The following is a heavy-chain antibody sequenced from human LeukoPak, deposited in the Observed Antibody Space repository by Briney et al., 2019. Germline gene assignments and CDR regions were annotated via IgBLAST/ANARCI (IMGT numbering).Heavy chain of an antibody. Sequence: ASVKVSCKASGYTFTNYAMNWVRQAPGQGLEWMGWINTNTGNPTYAQGFTGRFVFSLDASVSTAYLQIRRLEAEDTAVYYCARVPFVVMGDTGNWFDPWGQGTLVTVSS. V-gene: IGHV7-4-1*01. J-gene: IGHJ5*02. CDR2: INTNTGNP. D-gene: IGHD2-8*01. CDR3: ARVPFVVMGDTGNWFDP. CDR1: GYTFTNYA.